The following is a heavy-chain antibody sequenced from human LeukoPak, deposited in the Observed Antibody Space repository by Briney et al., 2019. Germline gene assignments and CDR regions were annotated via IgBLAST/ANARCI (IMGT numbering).Heavy chain of an antibody. Sequence: GGSLRLSCAASGFTFSTNSMNWVRQAPGKGLEWVSYISSTGGTIYYADSMKGRFTISRDNAKNSLYLQMNSLRADDTAVYYCARETPRRGETRDGYRWGQGTVVTVSS. V-gene: IGHV3-48*04. D-gene: IGHD5-24*01. CDR3: ARETPRRGETRDGYR. CDR1: GFTFSTNS. J-gene: IGHJ4*02. CDR2: ISSTGGTI.